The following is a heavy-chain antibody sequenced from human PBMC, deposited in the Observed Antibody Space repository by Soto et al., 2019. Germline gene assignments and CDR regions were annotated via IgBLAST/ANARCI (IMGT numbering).Heavy chain of an antibody. Sequence: GESLKISCKGSGYSFTNYWIGWVRQMPGKGLEWMGIIYVGDSDTRYSPSFQGQVTISADKSISTAYLQWSSLRASDTAMYYCARLVNIFDFDYWGQGTLVTVSS. CDR3: ARLVNIFDFDY. V-gene: IGHV5-51*01. J-gene: IGHJ4*02. CDR1: GYSFTNYW. D-gene: IGHD2-21*01. CDR2: IYVGDSDT.